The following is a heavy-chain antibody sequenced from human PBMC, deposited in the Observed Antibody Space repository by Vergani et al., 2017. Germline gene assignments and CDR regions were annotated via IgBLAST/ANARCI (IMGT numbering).Heavy chain of an antibody. CDR2: IKSDGRT. Sequence: VELLESGGGLAQPGGSLRVSCSASGFRVTTYYMSWVRQAPGKGLEWVSVIKSDGRTSYAESVRGRFTISRDNSKNTLYLQMNSLRAEDTAVYYCARESSGPYSQHRRAFDIWGQGTMVTVSS. D-gene: IGHD4-11*01. J-gene: IGHJ3*02. V-gene: IGHV3-66*02. CDR1: GFRVTTYY. CDR3: ARESSGPYSQHRRAFDI.